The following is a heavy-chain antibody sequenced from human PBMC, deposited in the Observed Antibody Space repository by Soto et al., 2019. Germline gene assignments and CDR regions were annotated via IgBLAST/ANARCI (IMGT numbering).Heavy chain of an antibody. D-gene: IGHD1-26*01. V-gene: IGHV1-69*01. J-gene: IGHJ4*02. CDR3: ARDGGRHSGGIDY. CDR2: IIPIFGTA. CDR1: GGTFSSYS. Sequence: QVQLVQSGTEVKKPGSSVKVSCKASGGTFSSYSINWVRQAPGQGLEWMGDIIPIFGTANYAQKFQGRVTITADESTSTAYMELSSLRSEDTAVYYCARDGGRHSGGIDYWGQGTLVTVSS.